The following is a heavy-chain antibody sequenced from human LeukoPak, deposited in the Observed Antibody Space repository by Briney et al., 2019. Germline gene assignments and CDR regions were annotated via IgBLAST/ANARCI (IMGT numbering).Heavy chain of an antibody. V-gene: IGHV6-1*01. D-gene: IGHD3-22*01. CDR1: GDSVSSDSAA. Sequence: SQTPSLTCAISGDSVSSDSAAWNWIRQSPSRGLEWLGRTYYRSQWFIDYAVSAKTRITIKSDTSRNQFSLELNSVTPEDTGVYYCARGSGYYDTGSFSFVDNWGQGTLVTVSS. CDR2: TYYRSQWFI. CDR3: ARGSGYYDTGSFSFVDN. J-gene: IGHJ4*02.